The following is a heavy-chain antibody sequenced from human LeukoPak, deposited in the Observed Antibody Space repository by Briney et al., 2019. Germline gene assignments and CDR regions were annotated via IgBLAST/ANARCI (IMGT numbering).Heavy chain of an antibody. Sequence: SSETLSLTCAVYGGPFSDYYWSWIRQPPGKGLEWIGEINHSGSTNYNPSLKSRVTISVDTSKNQFPLKLSSVTAADTAVYYCARSYYYDSSGSASYFDYWGQGTLVTVSS. CDR1: GGPFSDYY. V-gene: IGHV4-34*01. J-gene: IGHJ4*02. D-gene: IGHD3-22*01. CDR2: INHSGST. CDR3: ARSYYYDSSGSASYFDY.